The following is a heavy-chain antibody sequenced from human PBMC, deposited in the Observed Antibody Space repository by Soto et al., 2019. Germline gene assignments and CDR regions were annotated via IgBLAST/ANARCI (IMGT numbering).Heavy chain of an antibody. CDR1: GFPFSSYT. CDR3: AKDRSLDY. CDR2: IWFDGSNK. Sequence: GGSLRLSCAASGFPFSSYTIHWVRQAPGKGLEWLALIWFDGSNKYYADSVKGRFTISRDNSKNTLYLQMNSLRAEDTAVYYCAKDRSLDYWGQGTLVTVSS. J-gene: IGHJ4*02. V-gene: IGHV3-33*06.